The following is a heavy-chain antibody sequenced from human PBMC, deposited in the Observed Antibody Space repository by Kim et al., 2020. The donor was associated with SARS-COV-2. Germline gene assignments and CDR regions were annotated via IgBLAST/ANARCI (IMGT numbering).Heavy chain of an antibody. J-gene: IGHJ4*02. D-gene: IGHD1-26*01. Sequence: GGSLRLSCAAYGFTFSSYGMHWVRQAPGKGLEWVAVIWYDGSNKYYADSVKGRFTISRDNSKNTLYLQMNSLRAEETAVYYCARDGVVGATSFIDYWGQGTLVTVSS. CDR1: GFTFSSYG. CDR2: IWYDGSNK. CDR3: ARDGVVGATSFIDY. V-gene: IGHV3-33*01.